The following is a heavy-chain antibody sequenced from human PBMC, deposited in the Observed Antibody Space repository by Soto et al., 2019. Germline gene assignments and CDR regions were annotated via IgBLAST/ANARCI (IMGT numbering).Heavy chain of an antibody. CDR2: VHYIGTNT. Sequence: QVHLVESGGGVVQPGRSLRLSCVASGFSFNKYCMHWVRQAPGKGLEWVAGVHYIGTNTYYGDPVKGRFTISRDDSQDTLYLQMNSLRGEDTAVYFCARAPFLGDAFDLWGQGTAVTVSS. J-gene: IGHJ3*01. CDR1: GFSFNKYC. CDR3: ARAPFLGDAFDL. V-gene: IGHV3-33*01. D-gene: IGHD3-3*01.